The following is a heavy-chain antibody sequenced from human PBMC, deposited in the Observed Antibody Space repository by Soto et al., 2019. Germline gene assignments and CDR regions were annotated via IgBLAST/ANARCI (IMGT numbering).Heavy chain of an antibody. CDR3: ARDLRKRGESSVRNMEV. Sequence: PGGSLRLSCTASGFTFSSYAIHWVRQAPGKGLEWVAVISYDGSHKYYADAVKGRFTISRDNSKNTLYLQMTSLRAEDTAVYYFARDLRKRGESSVRNMEVWGQGTTVTVSS. V-gene: IGHV3-30-3*01. D-gene: IGHD7-27*01. CDR1: GFTFSSYA. J-gene: IGHJ6*02. CDR2: ISYDGSHK.